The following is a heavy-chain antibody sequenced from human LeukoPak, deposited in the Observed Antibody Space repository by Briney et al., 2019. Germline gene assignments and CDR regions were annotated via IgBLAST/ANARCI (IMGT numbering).Heavy chain of an antibody. D-gene: IGHD6-25*01. CDR3: ARGGASSEWFDP. Sequence: SETLSLTCTVSGDSISAYYWSWIRQTPGKGLEWIAFIHSSGTTNYNPSLKSRVSISVDTSNNQFSLSVNSVTAADTAVYYCARGGASSEWFDPWGQGTLVTVSS. CDR2: IHSSGTT. J-gene: IGHJ5*02. V-gene: IGHV4-59*01. CDR1: GDSISAYY.